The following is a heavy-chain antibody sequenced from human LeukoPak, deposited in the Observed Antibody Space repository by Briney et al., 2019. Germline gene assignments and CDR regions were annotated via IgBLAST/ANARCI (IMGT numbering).Heavy chain of an antibody. CDR1: GFTFSTYA. J-gene: IGHJ4*02. CDR2: ISGDSRVT. V-gene: IGHV3-23*01. CDR3: AKRDDHHYCFDS. D-gene: IGHD2-15*01. Sequence: GGSLRLSCAASGFTFSTYAMTGVRQAPGKGLEWVSSISGDSRVTHYVDSVKGRFTISRDNSKNTLYLQMNSLRAEDTAVYYCAKRDDHHYCFDSWGQGTLVPVSS.